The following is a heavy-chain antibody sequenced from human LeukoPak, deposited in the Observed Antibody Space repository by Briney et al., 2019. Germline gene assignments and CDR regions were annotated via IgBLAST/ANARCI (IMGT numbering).Heavy chain of an antibody. J-gene: IGHJ4*02. V-gene: IGHV4-61*08. CDR1: GGSINSGDYY. D-gene: IGHD6-13*01. Sequence: SQTLSLTCTVSGGSINSGDYYWSWIRQPPGKGLEWIGYIYYSGSTDYNPSLKSRVTISVDTSKNQFSLKLSSVTAADTAVYYCARLSSSWYYFDYWGQGTLVTVSS. CDR3: ARLSSSWYYFDY. CDR2: IYYSGST.